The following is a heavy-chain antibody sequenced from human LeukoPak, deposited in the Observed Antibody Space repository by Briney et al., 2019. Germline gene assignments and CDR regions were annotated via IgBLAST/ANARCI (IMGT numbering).Heavy chain of an antibody. D-gene: IGHD6-19*01. Sequence: GGSLRLSCAASGFTFSSYAMSWVRQAPGKGLECVSAISGSGGSTYYADSVKGRFTISRDNSKNTLYLQMNSLRAEDTAVYYCAKRGSSGWYSNSYYMDVWGKGTTITVSS. CDR2: ISGSGGST. J-gene: IGHJ6*03. V-gene: IGHV3-23*01. CDR3: AKRGSSGWYSNSYYMDV. CDR1: GFTFSSYA.